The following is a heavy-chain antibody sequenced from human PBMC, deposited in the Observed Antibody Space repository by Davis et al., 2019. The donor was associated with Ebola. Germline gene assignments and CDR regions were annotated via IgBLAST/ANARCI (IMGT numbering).Heavy chain of an antibody. CDR1: GFTFSSYG. V-gene: IGHV3-30*03. J-gene: IGHJ6*02. Sequence: GESLKISCAASGFTFSSYGMHWVRQAPGKGLEWVAVVSFDGSNKYYADSVKGRLTISRDNSKNTLYLQMNSLRAEDTAVYYCARVFYDFWSGYYYGMDVWGQGTTVTVSS. CDR2: VSFDGSNK. D-gene: IGHD3-3*01. CDR3: ARVFYDFWSGYYYGMDV.